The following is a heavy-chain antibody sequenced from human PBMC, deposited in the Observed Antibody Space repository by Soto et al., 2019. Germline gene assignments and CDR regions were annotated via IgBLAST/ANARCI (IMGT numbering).Heavy chain of an antibody. CDR3: ASRTVTNRVGAFDI. J-gene: IGHJ3*02. CDR2: IYYSGST. V-gene: IGHV4-31*03. Sequence: QVQLQESGPGLVKPSQTLSLTCTVSGGSISSGGYYWSWIRQHPGKGLEWIGYIYYSGSTYYNPSLKSRVTISVHTSNHQFSRKLSSVTAADTAVYYCASRTVTNRVGAFDIWGQGTMVTVSS. D-gene: IGHD4-17*01. CDR1: GGSISSGGYY.